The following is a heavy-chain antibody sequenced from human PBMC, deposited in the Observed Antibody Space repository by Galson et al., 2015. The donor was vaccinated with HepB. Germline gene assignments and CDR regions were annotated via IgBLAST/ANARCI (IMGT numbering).Heavy chain of an antibody. CDR1: GFTLSSYS. CDR3: ARDRRGSSPFDY. CDR2: ISSSSTI. J-gene: IGHJ4*02. Sequence: SLRLSCAASGFTLSSYSMNWVRQAPGKGLEWVSYISSSSTIYYADSVKGRFTISRDNAKNSLYLQMNSLRAEDTAVYYCARDRRGSSPFDYWGQGTLVTVSS. D-gene: IGHD1-26*01. V-gene: IGHV3-48*04.